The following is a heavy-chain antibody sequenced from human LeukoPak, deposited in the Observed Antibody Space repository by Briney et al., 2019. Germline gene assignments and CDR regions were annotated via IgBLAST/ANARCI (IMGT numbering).Heavy chain of an antibody. CDR3: ARQHDSYYYYYVDI. D-gene: IGHD6-13*01. Sequence: SETLSLTCAVSGYPISNANYWVWIRQPPGKGLEWIGSLYHPDTTYYNPSLKSRVTMSADTSRNQFSLKLSFVTAADTAVYYCARQHDSYYYYYVDIWGTGTTVTVSS. J-gene: IGHJ6*03. V-gene: IGHV4-38-2*01. CDR1: GYPISNANY. CDR2: LYHPDTT.